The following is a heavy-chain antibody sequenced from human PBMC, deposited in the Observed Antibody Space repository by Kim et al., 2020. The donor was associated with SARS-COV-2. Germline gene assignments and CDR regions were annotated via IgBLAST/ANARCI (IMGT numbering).Heavy chain of an antibody. V-gene: IGHV4-34*01. CDR1: GGSFSGYY. Sequence: SETLSLTCAVYGGSFSGYYWSWIRQPPGKGLEWIGEINHSGSTNYNPSLKSRVTISVDTSKNQFSLKLSSVTAADTAVYYCARGTRSSGWYNYWGQGPLV. CDR3: ARGTRSSGWYNY. D-gene: IGHD6-19*01. J-gene: IGHJ4*02. CDR2: INHSGST.